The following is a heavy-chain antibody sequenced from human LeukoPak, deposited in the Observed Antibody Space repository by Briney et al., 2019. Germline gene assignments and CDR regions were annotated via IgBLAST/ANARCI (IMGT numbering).Heavy chain of an antibody. CDR3: ARGGRSTYFDWSPDY. CDR2: IKQDGSEK. CDR1: GFSVSSNY. V-gene: IGHV3-7*01. Sequence: PGGSLRLSCAASGFSVSSNYMSWVRQAPGKGLEWVANIKQDGSEKYYVDSVKGRFTISRDNAKNSLYLQMNSLRAEDTAVYYCARGGRSTYFDWSPDYWGQGTLVTVSS. J-gene: IGHJ4*02. D-gene: IGHD3-9*01.